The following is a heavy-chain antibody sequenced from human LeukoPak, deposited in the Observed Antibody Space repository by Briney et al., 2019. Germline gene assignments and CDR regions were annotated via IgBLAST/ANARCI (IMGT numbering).Heavy chain of an antibody. CDR3: ARVVYSYGRLENNWFDP. CDR2: INPNSGGT. CDR1: GYTFTGYY. Sequence: GASVKVSCKASGYTFTGYYMHWVRQAPGQGLEWMGWINPNSGGTNYAQKLQGRVTMTTDTSTSTAYMELRSLRSDDTAVYYCARVVYSYGRLENNWFDPWGQGTLVTVSS. J-gene: IGHJ5*02. V-gene: IGHV1-2*02. D-gene: IGHD5-18*01.